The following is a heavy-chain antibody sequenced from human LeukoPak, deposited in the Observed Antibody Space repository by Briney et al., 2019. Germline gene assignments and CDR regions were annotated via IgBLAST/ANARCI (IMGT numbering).Heavy chain of an antibody. V-gene: IGHV5-51*01. J-gene: IGHJ4*02. Sequence: GESLKISCKASGYTFSNYWIGWVRQMPGKGLEWMGIIYPGDSDTRYSPSFQGQVTISADKSISTAYLQWSSLKASDTAMYYCARHSGRFGELLSDYWGQGTLVTVSS. CDR1: GYTFSNYW. CDR3: ARHSGRFGELLSDY. CDR2: IYPGDSDT. D-gene: IGHD3-10*01.